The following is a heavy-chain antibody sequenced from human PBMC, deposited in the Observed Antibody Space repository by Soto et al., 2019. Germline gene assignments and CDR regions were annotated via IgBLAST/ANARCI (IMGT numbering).Heavy chain of an antibody. J-gene: IGHJ4*02. CDR1: GGSISSSSYY. CDR3: SRQGQMDSR. CDR2: IYYSGST. Sequence: QLQLQESGPGLVKPSETLSLTCTVSGGSISSSSYYWGWIRQPPGKGLEWIGSIYYSGSTYYNPSLQSRVTLSIDTSSNKLSLMASSVAAPDTAVYYCSRQGQMDSRWGKGSMVTVSS. V-gene: IGHV4-39*01.